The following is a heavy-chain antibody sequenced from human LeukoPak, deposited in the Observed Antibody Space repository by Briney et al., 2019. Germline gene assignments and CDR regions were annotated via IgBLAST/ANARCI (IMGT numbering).Heavy chain of an antibody. D-gene: IGHD3-22*01. V-gene: IGHV4-38-2*01. CDR3: ARGGSSTMIAGTD. J-gene: IGHJ4*02. CDR2: VSHRGTT. Sequence: SETLSLTCVVSGYSISNGYYWVWIRQTPGKGLEWIASVSHRGTTYYNPSLKSRVSISIDTSKNQFSLKVDSVTAADTAVYFCARGGSSTMIAGTDWGQGTLLTVSS. CDR1: GYSISNGYY.